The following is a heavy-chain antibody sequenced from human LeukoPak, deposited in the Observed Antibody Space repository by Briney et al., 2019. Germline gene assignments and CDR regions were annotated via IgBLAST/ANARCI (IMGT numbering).Heavy chain of an antibody. CDR1: GGSLTNYA. D-gene: IGHD2-2*01. J-gene: IGHJ5*02. CDR3: ANSSTTLNVFGP. CDR2: IIPLLGTT. Sequence: ASVKVSCKASGGSLTNYAFNWVRQAPGQGLEWMGGIIPLLGTTRYAQKFQGRVTITTDDSTNTAYMEMSTLRSEDTAVYLCANSSTTLNVFGPWGQGTLVTVSS. V-gene: IGHV1-69*05.